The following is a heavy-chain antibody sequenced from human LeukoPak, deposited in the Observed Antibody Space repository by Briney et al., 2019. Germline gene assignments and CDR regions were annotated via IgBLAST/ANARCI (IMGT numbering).Heavy chain of an antibody. J-gene: IGHJ4*02. CDR1: GYTFNNYG. D-gene: IGHD6-19*01. Sequence: ASVKVSCKASGYTFNNYGINWVRQATGQGLEWMGWMNPNSGNTGYAQKFQGRVTITRNTSISTAYMELSSLRSEDTAVYYCARAVAGRGGYFDYWGQGTLVTVSS. V-gene: IGHV1-8*03. CDR3: ARAVAGRGGYFDY. CDR2: MNPNSGNT.